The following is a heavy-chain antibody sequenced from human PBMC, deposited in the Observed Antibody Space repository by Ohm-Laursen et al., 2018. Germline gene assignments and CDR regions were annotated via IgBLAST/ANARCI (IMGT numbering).Heavy chain of an antibody. D-gene: IGHD2-21*01. J-gene: IGHJ4*02. Sequence: SSLRLSCAASGFIFSSFGMHWVRQAPGKGLKWVALISNDGSNKYYADSVKGRFTISRDNSKNTLNLQMNSLRTEDTAVYYCAGDPGDADTFDYWGQGTLVTVSS. V-gene: IGHV3-30*03. CDR3: AGDPGDADTFDY. CDR1: GFIFSSFG. CDR2: ISNDGSNK.